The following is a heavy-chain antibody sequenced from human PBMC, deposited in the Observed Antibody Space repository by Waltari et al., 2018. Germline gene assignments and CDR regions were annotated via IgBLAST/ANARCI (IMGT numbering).Heavy chain of an antibody. CDR3: ASREILGQQLVLDY. J-gene: IGHJ4*02. Sequence: EVLLVESGGGLVQPGGSLRLSCAASGFTVSSNYMSWVRQAPGKGLEWVSVIYSGGSTYYADSVKGRFTISRDNSKNTLYLQMNSLRAEDTAVYYCASREILGQQLVLDYWGQGTLVTVSS. CDR1: GFTVSSNY. V-gene: IGHV3-53*01. D-gene: IGHD6-13*01. CDR2: IYSGGST.